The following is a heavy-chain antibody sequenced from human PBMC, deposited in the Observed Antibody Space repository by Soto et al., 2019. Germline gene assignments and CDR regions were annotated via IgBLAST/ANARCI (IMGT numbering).Heavy chain of an antibody. J-gene: IGHJ3*02. CDR2: TYYRSKWYN. CDR3: VRTAYSIGHII. V-gene: IGHV6-1*01. CDR1: GDSVSSSSAT. D-gene: IGHD6-19*01. Sequence: SQTLSLTCAISGDSVSSSSATWNWLRQSPSRGLEWLGRTYYRSKWYNDYAVSVRSRITINPDTSKNQFSLHMNSMTPEDTAVNYCVRTAYSIGHIIWGQRLMVTFS.